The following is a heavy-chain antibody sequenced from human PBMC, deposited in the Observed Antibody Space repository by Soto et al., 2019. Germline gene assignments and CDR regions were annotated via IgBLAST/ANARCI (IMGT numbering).Heavy chain of an antibody. J-gene: IGHJ4*02. CDR3: ASDYDGSGNYYNTRYFDY. CDR2: ISAYNGNT. Sequence: ASVKVSCKASGYTFTSYGISWVRQAPGEGLEWMGWISAYNGNTNYAQKLQGRVTMTTDTSTSTAYMELRSLRSDDTAVYYCASDYDGSGNYYNTRYFDYWGQGTLVTVSS. CDR1: GYTFTSYG. D-gene: IGHD3-10*01. V-gene: IGHV1-18*01.